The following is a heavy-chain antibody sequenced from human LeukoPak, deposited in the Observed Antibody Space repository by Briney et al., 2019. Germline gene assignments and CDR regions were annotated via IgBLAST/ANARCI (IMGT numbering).Heavy chain of an antibody. Sequence: PGGSLRLSCAASGFSFRIYSMNWVRQAPGKGLEWVSSISTSSIYIYYADSVKGRFTISRDNSKNTLYLQMNSLRAEDTAVYYCARRMATIGDYYYYYMDVWGKGTTVTISS. CDR3: ARRMATIGDYYYYYMDV. J-gene: IGHJ6*03. CDR1: GFSFRIYS. V-gene: IGHV3-21*04. D-gene: IGHD5-24*01. CDR2: ISTSSIYI.